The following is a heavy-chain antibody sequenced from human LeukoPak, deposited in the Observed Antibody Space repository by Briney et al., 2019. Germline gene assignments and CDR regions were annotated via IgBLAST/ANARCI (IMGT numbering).Heavy chain of an antibody. Sequence: PSETLSLTCAVSGGSISSNNWWSWVRQPPGKGLEWIGEMYHSGSTNYNPSLKSRVTISVDTSKNQFSLKLSSVTAADTAVYYCARGGAGIAASRWGYWGQGTLVTVSS. J-gene: IGHJ4*02. CDR1: GGSISSNNW. D-gene: IGHD6-13*01. CDR2: MYHSGST. CDR3: ARGGAGIAASRWGY. V-gene: IGHV4-4*02.